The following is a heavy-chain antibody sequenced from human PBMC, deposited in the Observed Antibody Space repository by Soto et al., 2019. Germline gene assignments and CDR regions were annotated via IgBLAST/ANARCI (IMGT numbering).Heavy chain of an antibody. CDR3: AREIPARSGNYYGMDV. CDR1: GFSLSYYD. D-gene: IGHD2-15*01. CDR2: ISPGGET. J-gene: IGHJ6*02. Sequence: EVQLVESGGGLVQPGGSLRLSCAASGFSLSYYDMHWVHQVTGKGLEWVSSISPGGETYYAGFVKGRFTISREIAKNSLYLQMSSLGAGDTAVYYCAREIPARSGNYYGMDVWGQGTTVTVSS. V-gene: IGHV3-13*04.